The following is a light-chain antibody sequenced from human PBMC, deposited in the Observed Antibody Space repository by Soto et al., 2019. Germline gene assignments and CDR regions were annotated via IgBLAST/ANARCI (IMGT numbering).Light chain of an antibody. CDR2: GAS. J-gene: IGKJ4*01. Sequence: EIVMTQSPATLSVSPGERVTLSCRASQSVSSNLAWYQPKPGQAPRLLIYGASTRATGIPARFSGSGSGTEFTLTISSLQSEDFAVYYCQQYNNWPLTFGGGTKVEIK. V-gene: IGKV3-15*01. CDR3: QQYNNWPLT. CDR1: QSVSSN.